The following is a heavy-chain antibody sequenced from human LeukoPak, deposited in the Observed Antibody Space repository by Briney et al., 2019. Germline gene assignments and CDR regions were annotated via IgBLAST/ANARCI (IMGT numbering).Heavy chain of an antibody. J-gene: IGHJ4*02. CDR3: AGGLPGSYTAYY. Sequence: GSSLRLSCAASGFTFSRYGMHWVRQAPGKWLQWVAAITSDGNIKRYADSVRGRFTISRDNSKNTLYLQMSSLRGEDTAVYYCAGGLPGSYTAYYWGQGTLVTVSS. D-gene: IGHD1-26*01. V-gene: IGHV3-30*03. CDR1: GFTFSRYG. CDR2: ITSDGNIK.